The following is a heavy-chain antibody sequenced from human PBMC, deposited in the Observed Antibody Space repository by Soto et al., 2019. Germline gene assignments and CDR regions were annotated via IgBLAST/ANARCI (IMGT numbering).Heavy chain of an antibody. CDR3: AREGFSGYEALDY. CDR1: GGPIRSYY. V-gene: IGHV4-59*01. CDR2: IAYTGIT. Sequence: QVHLQESGPGLLKPSETLSLTCGVSGGPIRSYYLSWVRQAPGKGLEWIAYIAYTGITGYNPALRSRVTISGDTSQNLSSLKMTSVTAADTAVYYCAREGFSGYEALDYWGQGILVTVSS. J-gene: IGHJ4*02. D-gene: IGHD5-12*01.